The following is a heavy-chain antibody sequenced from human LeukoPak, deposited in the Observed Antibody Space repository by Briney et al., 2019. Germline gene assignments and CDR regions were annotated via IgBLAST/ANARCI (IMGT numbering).Heavy chain of an antibody. Sequence: GGSLRLSCAASGFTFSSYAMSWVRQAPGKGLEWVSAISGSGGSTYYADSVKGRFTIPRDNSKNTLYLQMNSLRAEDTAVYYCAKGERTNSIVVVVAAIGLLDYWGQGTLVTVSS. V-gene: IGHV3-23*01. CDR2: ISGSGGST. CDR3: AKGERTNSIVVVVAAIGLLDY. D-gene: IGHD2-15*01. CDR1: GFTFSSYA. J-gene: IGHJ4*02.